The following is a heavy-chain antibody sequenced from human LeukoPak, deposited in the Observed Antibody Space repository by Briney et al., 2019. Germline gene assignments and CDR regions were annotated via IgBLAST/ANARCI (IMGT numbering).Heavy chain of an antibody. D-gene: IGHD2-21*01. V-gene: IGHV4-4*02. CDR3: ASSSLVVVVTYGFDI. J-gene: IGHJ3*02. CDR1: NGPITTTKW. CDR2: ISHTRST. Sequence: SETLSLTCTVANGPITTTKWWSCGRQPPGKGLEWIGEISHTRSTNYNPSFNSRVTMSVDKSKNQFSLNLKSVTAADEDLYDCASSSLVVVVTYGFDIWGRGTVVTVSS.